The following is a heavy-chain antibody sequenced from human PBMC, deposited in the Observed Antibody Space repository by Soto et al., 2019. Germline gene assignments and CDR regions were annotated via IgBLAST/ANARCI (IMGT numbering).Heavy chain of an antibody. CDR2: TYYRSKWYN. V-gene: IGHV6-1*01. CDR1: GDSVSSNSAA. Sequence: SQTLSLTCAISGDSVSSNSAAWNWIRQSPSRGLEWLGRTYYRSKWYNDYAVSVKSRITINPDTSKNQFSLQLNSVTPEDTAVYYCARGERVGASSHYYYGMDVWGQGTTVTVSS. J-gene: IGHJ6*02. CDR3: ARGERVGASSHYYYGMDV. D-gene: IGHD1-26*01.